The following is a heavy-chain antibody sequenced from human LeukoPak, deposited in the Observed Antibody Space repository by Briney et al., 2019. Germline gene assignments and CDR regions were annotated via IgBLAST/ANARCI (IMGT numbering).Heavy chain of an antibody. Sequence: SETLSLTCTVSGASITTSYWSWIRRPAGKGLEWIGRIYIGGSTNYNPSLKSRVTMSVDTSKNQFSLKLSSVTAADTAVYYCARGRLRRSWTSNSSGGAWNDYWGQGTLVTVSS. J-gene: IGHJ4*02. CDR1: GASITTSY. CDR2: IYIGGST. V-gene: IGHV4-4*07. D-gene: IGHD3-22*01. CDR3: ARGRLRRSWTSNSSGGAWNDY.